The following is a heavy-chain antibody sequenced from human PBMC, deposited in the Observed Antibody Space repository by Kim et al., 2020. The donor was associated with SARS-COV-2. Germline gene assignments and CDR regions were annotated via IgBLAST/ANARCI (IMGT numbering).Heavy chain of an antibody. Sequence: ASVKVSCKVSGYMFTNYGISWVRQAPGQGLEWMGWISTQKLDTKYAQSLQGRVTMTTDTSTTTVYMELRSLTSDDTAVYYCARDLGVLEYEFYGFDMWGQGTMVTVSS. CDR2: ISTQKLDT. CDR3: ARDLGVLEYEFYGFDM. CDR1: GYMFTNYG. V-gene: IGHV1-18*01. J-gene: IGHJ3*02. D-gene: IGHD2-2*01.